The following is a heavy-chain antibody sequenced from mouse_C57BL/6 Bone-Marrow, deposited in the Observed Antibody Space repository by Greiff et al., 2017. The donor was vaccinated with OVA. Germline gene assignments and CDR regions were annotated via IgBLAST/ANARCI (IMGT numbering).Heavy chain of an antibody. CDR2: IYPTCGNT. Sequence: QVQLKESGAELARPGASVKLSCKASGYTFTSYGISWVKQRPGQGLEWIGEIYPTCGNTYYNEKFKGKATLTADKSSSTAYMELRSLTSEDSAVCFCARLLDVWGTGTAVTVSA. J-gene: IGHJ1*03. V-gene: IGHV1-81*01. CDR3: ARLLDV. CDR1: GYTFTSYG.